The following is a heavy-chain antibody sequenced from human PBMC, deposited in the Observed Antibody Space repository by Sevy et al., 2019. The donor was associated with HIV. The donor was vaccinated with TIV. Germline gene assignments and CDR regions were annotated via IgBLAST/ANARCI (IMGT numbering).Heavy chain of an antibody. CDR3: VRAIQSEGSF. V-gene: IGHV3-7*04. Sequence: GGSLRLSCVASGFSLESYWMNWVRQAPGKPLEGVANIKEDDTVKYYVEPVKGRFTISRDNGRNLVYLLMNNLKVEDTALYYCVRAIQSEGSFWGQGTRVTVSS. CDR2: IKEDDTVK. J-gene: IGHJ4*02. D-gene: IGHD2-21*01. CDR1: GFSLESYW.